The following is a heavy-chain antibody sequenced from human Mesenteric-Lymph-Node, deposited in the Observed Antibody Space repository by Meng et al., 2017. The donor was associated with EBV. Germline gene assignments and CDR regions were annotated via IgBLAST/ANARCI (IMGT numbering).Heavy chain of an antibody. D-gene: IGHD5-18*01. CDR1: GASISSTTYY. CDR2: MSYSSGTT. CDR3: ATSYGYTSTY. V-gene: IGHV4-39*07. J-gene: IGHJ4*02. Sequence: RQVSGPGMVNPSEPLSLSFSVSGASISSTTYYWGWIRQSPGKGLEWIGSMSYSSGTTSYNASLKSRVTISIDSSKNQFSLRLQSVTAADTAVYFCATSYGYTSTYWGPGTLVTVAS.